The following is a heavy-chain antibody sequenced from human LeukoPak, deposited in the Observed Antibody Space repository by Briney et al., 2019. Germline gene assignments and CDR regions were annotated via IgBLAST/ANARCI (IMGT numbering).Heavy chain of an antibody. J-gene: IGHJ6*02. V-gene: IGHV1-69*01. CDR1: GGTFSSYA. D-gene: IGHD3-3*01. CDR2: IIPIFGTA. CDR3: AVPEADYDFWSGYYPPGDYYGMDV. Sequence: VASVTVSCTASGGTFSSYAISWVRQAPGQGLEWMGGIIPIFGTANYAQKFQGRVTITADESTSTAYMELSSLRSEDTAVYYCAVPEADYDFWSGYYPPGDYYGMDVWGQGTTVTVSS.